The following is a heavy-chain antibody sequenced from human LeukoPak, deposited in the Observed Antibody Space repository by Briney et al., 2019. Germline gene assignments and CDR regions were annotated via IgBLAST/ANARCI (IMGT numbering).Heavy chain of an antibody. Sequence: PSETLSLTCTVSGGSISSYYWSWIRRPPGEGVEWIGYIYYSGSTNYNPSLKSRVTISVDTSKNQFSLKLSSVTAADTAVYYCARAYSSGWHPVYFDYWGQGTLVTVSS. D-gene: IGHD6-19*01. J-gene: IGHJ4*02. CDR2: IYYSGST. CDR1: GGSISSYY. V-gene: IGHV4-59*01. CDR3: ARAYSSGWHPVYFDY.